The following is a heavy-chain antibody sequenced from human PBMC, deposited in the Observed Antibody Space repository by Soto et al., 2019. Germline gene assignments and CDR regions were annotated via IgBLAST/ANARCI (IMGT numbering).Heavy chain of an antibody. D-gene: IGHD3-9*01. CDR1: GGSISSGGYY. CDR2: IYYSGST. Sequence: QVQLQESGPGLVKPSQTLSLTCTVSGGSISSGGYYWSWIRQHPGKGLEWIGYIYYSGSTYYNPSRKSRVTISVDTSKNQFSLKLSSVTAADTAVYYCAREAINIIPTGAFDIWGQGTMVTVSS. J-gene: IGHJ3*02. CDR3: AREAINIIPTGAFDI. V-gene: IGHV4-31*03.